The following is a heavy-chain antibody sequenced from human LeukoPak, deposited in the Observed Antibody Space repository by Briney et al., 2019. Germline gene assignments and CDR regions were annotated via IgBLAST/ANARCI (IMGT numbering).Heavy chain of an antibody. V-gene: IGHV3-33*06. CDR2: IWSDATEK. CDR1: GFTYSHYG. CDR3: AEDAQRGFDYSNSLEY. Sequence: GGSLRLSCAASGFTYSHYGMHWVRQAPGKGLEWVAVIWSDATEKYYGDAVKGRFTISRDNSRNTLYLQMNSLRVEDTAVYYCAEDAQRGFDYSNSLEYWGQGTLVTVSS. D-gene: IGHD4-11*01. J-gene: IGHJ4*02.